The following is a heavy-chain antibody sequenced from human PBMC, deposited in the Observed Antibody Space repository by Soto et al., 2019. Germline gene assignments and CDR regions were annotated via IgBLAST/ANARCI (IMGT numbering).Heavy chain of an antibody. V-gene: IGHV3-13*01. D-gene: IGHD3-10*01. CDR2: IGTAGDT. J-gene: IGHJ6*03. CDR3: ARGRLSGYYYMDL. Sequence: GSLRLSCAASGFTFSSHDMHWVRQATGKGLEWVSTIGTAGDTYYPGSAKGRFTISRENAKNSLYLQMNSLRTGDTAVYYCARGRLSGYYYMDLWGKGTTVTVSS. CDR1: GFTFSSHD.